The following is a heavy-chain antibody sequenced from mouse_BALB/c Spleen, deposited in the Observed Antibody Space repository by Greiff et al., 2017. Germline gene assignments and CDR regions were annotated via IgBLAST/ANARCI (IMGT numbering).Heavy chain of an antibody. V-gene: IGHV10-1*02. Sequence: EVMLVESGGGLVQPKGSLKLSCAASGFTFNTYAMNWVRQAPGKGLEWVARIRSKSNNYATYYADSVKDRFTISRDDSQSMLYLQMNNLKTEDTAMYYCVRQLGLMDYWGQGTSVTVSS. CDR3: VRQLGLMDY. D-gene: IGHD3-1*01. J-gene: IGHJ4*01. CDR1: GFTFNTYA. CDR2: IRSKSNNYAT.